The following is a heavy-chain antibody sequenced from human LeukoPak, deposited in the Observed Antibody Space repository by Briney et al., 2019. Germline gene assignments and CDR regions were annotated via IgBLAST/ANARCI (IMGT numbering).Heavy chain of an antibody. CDR1: SGSISSDY. J-gene: IGHJ4*02. V-gene: IGHV4-59*08. CDR2: IHYSEAT. CDR3: VTLRGSSSAVFDY. Sequence: SEPVSLTCTVSSGSISSDYWSWLRQPPGKGLEGIGYIHYSEATDYSPSLNSRVTISIDTSKNQFSLNLRSVTAADTAVYYCVTLRGSSSAVFDYWGQGTLVTVSS. D-gene: IGHD2-2*01.